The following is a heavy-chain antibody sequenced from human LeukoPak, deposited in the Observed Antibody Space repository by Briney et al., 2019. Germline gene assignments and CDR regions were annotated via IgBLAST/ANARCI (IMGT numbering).Heavy chain of an antibody. CDR1: GGSISSGGYS. Sequence: SETLSLTCTVSGGSISSGGYSWSWIRQHPGKGLEWIGYIYYSGSTYYNPSLKSRVTISVDTSKNQFSLKLSSVTAADTAVYYCARGSGYGPRSENLDYWGQGTLVTVSS. CDR2: IYYSGST. V-gene: IGHV4-31*03. CDR3: ARGSGYGPRSENLDY. J-gene: IGHJ4*02. D-gene: IGHD3-10*01.